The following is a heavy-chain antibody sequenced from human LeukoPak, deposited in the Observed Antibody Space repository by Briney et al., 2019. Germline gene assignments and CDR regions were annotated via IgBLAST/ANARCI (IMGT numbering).Heavy chain of an antibody. CDR3: ARGPCIVGATTYTPARGAFDI. D-gene: IGHD1-26*01. CDR2: IYHSGST. V-gene: IGHV4-38-2*01. CDR1: GYSISSGYY. Sequence: SETLSLTCAVSGYSISSGYYWGWIRQPPGKGLEWIGSIYHSGSTYYNPSLKSRVTISVDTSKNQFSLKLSSVTAADTAVYYCARGPCIVGATTYTPARGAFDIWGQGTMVTVSS. J-gene: IGHJ3*02.